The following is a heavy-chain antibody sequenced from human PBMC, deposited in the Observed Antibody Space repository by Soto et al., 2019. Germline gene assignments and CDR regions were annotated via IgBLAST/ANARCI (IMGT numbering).Heavy chain of an antibody. J-gene: IGHJ4*02. CDR1: VFPFSDYY. CDR2: ISSSGSTI. V-gene: IGHV3-11*01. Sequence: PGGSLRLSCAASVFPFSDYYMSWIRQAPGKGLEWVSYISSSGSTIYYADSVKGRFTISRDNAKNSLYLQMNSLRAEDTAVYYCARVLEWLIFDYWGQGTLVTVSS. D-gene: IGHD3-3*01. CDR3: ARVLEWLIFDY.